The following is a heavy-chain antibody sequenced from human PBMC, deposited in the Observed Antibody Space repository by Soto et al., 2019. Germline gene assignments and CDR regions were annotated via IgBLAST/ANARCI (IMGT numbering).Heavy chain of an antibody. CDR2: IYYNGNT. D-gene: IGHD7-27*01. CDR1: GGSISNHY. J-gene: IGHJ4*02. Sequence: QVQLQESGPGLVKPSETLSLTCTVSGGSISNHYWSWIRQPPGKGLEWIGYIYYNGNTNYNPPLKSRVTMSVDTSKNQISLKLRSVTAADTDVYYCTRANWYSEYWGQGTLVTVSS. V-gene: IGHV4-59*11. CDR3: TRANWYSEY.